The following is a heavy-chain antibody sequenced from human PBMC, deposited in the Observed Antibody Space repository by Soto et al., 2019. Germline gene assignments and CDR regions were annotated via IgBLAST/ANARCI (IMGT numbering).Heavy chain of an antibody. CDR2: MNPNSGNT. V-gene: IGHV1-8*01. J-gene: IGHJ5*02. CDR1: GYTFTSYD. CDR3: AKQTTIFAVVTAFHP. D-gene: IGHD3-3*01. Sequence: ASVKVSCKASGYTFTSYDINWFRQATGQGLEWMGWMNPNSGNTGYAQKFQGRVTMTRNTSISTAYMELSSLTSEDTAVYYCAKQTTIFAVVTAFHPWGQGTLVTVSS.